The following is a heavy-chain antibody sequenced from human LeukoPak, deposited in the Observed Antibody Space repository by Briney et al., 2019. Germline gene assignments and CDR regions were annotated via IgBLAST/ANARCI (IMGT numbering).Heavy chain of an antibody. Sequence: GGSLRLSCATSGFSFTDYPMNWVRQAPGKGLEWISNIRTTAEGAKYAYYADSVKGRVTISRDDGKNTLYLHMNSLRDDDTAAYYCATDQRYAFDYWGQGILVTVSS. CDR2: IRTTAEGAKYA. J-gene: IGHJ4*02. CDR1: GFSFTDYP. D-gene: IGHD3-9*01. V-gene: IGHV3-48*02. CDR3: ATDQRYAFDY.